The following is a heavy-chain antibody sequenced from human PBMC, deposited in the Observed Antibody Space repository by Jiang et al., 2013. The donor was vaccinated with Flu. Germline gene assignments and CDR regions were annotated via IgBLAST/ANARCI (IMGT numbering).Heavy chain of an antibody. CDR1: GYSLTTYA. V-gene: IGHV1-3*01. J-gene: IGHJ5*02. CDR3: ARDRGCSSTSCYGNWFDA. CDR2: INGGNANT. D-gene: IGHD2-2*01. Sequence: GYSLTTYALHWVRQAPGQRLEWMGWINGGNANTKYSEKLQGRVTITWDTSASTAYMELSSVRSEDTGVYYCARDRGCSSTSCYGNWFDAWGQGTLVTVSS.